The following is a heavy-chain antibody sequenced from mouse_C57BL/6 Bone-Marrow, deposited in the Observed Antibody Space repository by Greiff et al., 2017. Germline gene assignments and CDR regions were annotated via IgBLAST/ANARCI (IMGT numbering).Heavy chain of an antibody. J-gene: IGHJ2*01. V-gene: IGHV1-5*01. CDR2: IYPGNSDT. CDR1: GYTFTSYC. CDR3: TRWGEFED. Sequence: VQLQQSGTVLARPGASVKMSCKTSGYTFTSYCMHWVKQRTGQGLEWIGAIYPGNSDTSYNQKFKGKAKLTADTSASTAYLELSSLTYEDSAVYCCTRWGEFEDWGQGTTLTVSS.